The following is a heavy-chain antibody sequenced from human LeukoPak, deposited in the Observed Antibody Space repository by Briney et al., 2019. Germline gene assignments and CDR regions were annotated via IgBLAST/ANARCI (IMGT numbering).Heavy chain of an antibody. CDR3: ARGGREWLLRYYYYMDV. V-gene: IGHV3-7*01. D-gene: IGHD3-3*01. Sequence: GGSLRLSCAASGFTFSSYWMSWLRQAPGKGLEWVANIKQDGSEKQYVDSVKGRFTISRDNAKNSLYLQLNSLRAEDTAVYYCARGGREWLLRYYYYMDVWGKGTTVTVSS. CDR2: IKQDGSEK. J-gene: IGHJ6*03. CDR1: GFTFSSYW.